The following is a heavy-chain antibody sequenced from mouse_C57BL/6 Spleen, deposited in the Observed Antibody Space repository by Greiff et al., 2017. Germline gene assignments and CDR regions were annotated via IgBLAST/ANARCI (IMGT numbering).Heavy chain of an antibody. V-gene: IGHV1-52*01. Sequence: QVQLQQPGAELVRPGCSVKLSCKASGYTFTSYWMHWVKQRPIQGLEWIGNIDPSDSETHYNQKFKDKATLTVDKSSSTAYMQLSSLTSEDSAVYYCARYGSSLFDYWGQGTTLTVSS. J-gene: IGHJ2*01. D-gene: IGHD1-1*01. CDR1: GYTFTSYW. CDR2: IDPSDSET. CDR3: ARYGSSLFDY.